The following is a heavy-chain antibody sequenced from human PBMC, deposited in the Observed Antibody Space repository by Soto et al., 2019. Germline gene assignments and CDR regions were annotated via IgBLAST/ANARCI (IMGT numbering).Heavy chain of an antibody. V-gene: IGHV3-23*01. D-gene: IGHD4-4*01. CDR3: ARVASDYINSADH. J-gene: IGHJ4*02. CDR1: GVIFNAYA. CDR2: IGGSGGNT. Sequence: EVQLLESGGGLVQPGGSLRLSCAASGVIFNAYAMTWVRQAPGKGLEWVSAIGGSGGNTYYAASVKGCCTISRDNSKDTVDLEMNRLRVDDTAVYFCARVASDYINSADHWGQGILVTFSS.